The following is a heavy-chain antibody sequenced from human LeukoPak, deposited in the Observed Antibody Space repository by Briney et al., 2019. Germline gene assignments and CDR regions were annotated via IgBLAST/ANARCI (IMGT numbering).Heavy chain of an antibody. D-gene: IGHD3-22*01. CDR2: ISYDGSNK. CDR1: GFTFSNYA. V-gene: IGHV3-30-3*01. Sequence: GGSLRLSCAASGFTFSNYALNWVRRAPGKGLEWVAVISYDGSNKYYADSVKGRFTISRDNSKNTLYLQMNSLRAEDTAVYYCARDSYYYDSSGYYWGQGTLVTVSS. J-gene: IGHJ4*02. CDR3: ARDSYYYDSSGYY.